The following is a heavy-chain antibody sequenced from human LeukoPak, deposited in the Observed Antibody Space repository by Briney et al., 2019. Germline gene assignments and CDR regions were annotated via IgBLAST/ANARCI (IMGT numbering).Heavy chain of an antibody. CDR2: IFYSGST. CDR3: ARATYDYSMGLDY. V-gene: IGHV4-39*07. D-gene: IGHD4-11*01. CDR1: SGSISTSNYY. Sequence: PSETLSLTCTVSSGSISTSNYYWGWVRQPPGKALEWIGNIFYSGSTYYSPSLKSRVTISVDTSKNQFSLKLSSVTAADTAVYYCARATYDYSMGLDYWGQGTLVTVSS. J-gene: IGHJ4*02.